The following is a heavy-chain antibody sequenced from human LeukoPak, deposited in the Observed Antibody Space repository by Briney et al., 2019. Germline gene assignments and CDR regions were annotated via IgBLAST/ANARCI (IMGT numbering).Heavy chain of an antibody. CDR1: GFTFSNYG. J-gene: IGHJ6*02. V-gene: IGHV3-30*03. CDR3: ARDEATTVFDYGMDV. D-gene: IGHD4-17*01. Sequence: GGSLRLSCAASGFTFSNYGMHWVRQAPGKGLEWVALISFDESSEYYADSVKGRFSISRDNSKNTLYLQMNSLRAEDTAVYYCARDEATTVFDYGMDVWGQGTTVTVSS. CDR2: ISFDESSE.